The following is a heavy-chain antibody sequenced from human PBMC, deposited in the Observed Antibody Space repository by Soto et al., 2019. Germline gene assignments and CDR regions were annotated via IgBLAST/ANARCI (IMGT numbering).Heavy chain of an antibody. Sequence: KTSETLSLTCAVYGGSFSGYYWSWIRQPPGKGLEWIGEINHSGSTNYNPSLKSRVTISVDTSKNQFSLKLSSVTAADTAVYYCAREDTLTGHNWFDPWGQGTLVTVSS. CDR3: AREDTLTGHNWFDP. CDR2: INHSGST. D-gene: IGHD3-9*01. J-gene: IGHJ5*02. CDR1: GGSFSGYY. V-gene: IGHV4-34*01.